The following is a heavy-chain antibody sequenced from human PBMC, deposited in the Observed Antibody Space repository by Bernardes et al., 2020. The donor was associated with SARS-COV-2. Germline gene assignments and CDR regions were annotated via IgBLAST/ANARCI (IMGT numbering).Heavy chain of an antibody. CDR2: IYYSGST. Sequence: SETLSLTCTVSGGSISSYYWSWIRQPPGKGLEWIGYIYYSGSTNYNPSLKSRVTISVDTSKNEFSLKLSSVTAADTAVYYCARGRVSPYSGSWRPSAAFFQHWGQGSLVTVSS. V-gene: IGHV4-59*12. CDR3: ARGRVSPYSGSWRPSAAFFQH. D-gene: IGHD6-13*01. CDR1: GGSISSYY. J-gene: IGHJ1*01.